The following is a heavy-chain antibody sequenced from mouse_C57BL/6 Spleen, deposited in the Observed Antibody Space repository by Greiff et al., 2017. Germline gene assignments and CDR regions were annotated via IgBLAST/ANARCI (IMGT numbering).Heavy chain of an antibody. J-gene: IGHJ1*03. CDR2: ISSGSSTI. CDR3: ARPRLYGSSSGGYFDV. CDR1: GFTFSDYG. Sequence: EVQLVESGGGLVKPGGSLKLSCAASGFTFSDYGMHWVRQAPEKGLEWVAYISSGSSTIYYADTVKGRFTISRDNAKNTLFLQMTSLRSEDTAMYYCARPRLYGSSSGGYFDVWGTGTTVTVSS. V-gene: IGHV5-17*01. D-gene: IGHD1-1*01.